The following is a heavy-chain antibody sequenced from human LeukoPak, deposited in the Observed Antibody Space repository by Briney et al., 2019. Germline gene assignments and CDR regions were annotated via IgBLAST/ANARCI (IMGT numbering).Heavy chain of an antibody. J-gene: IGHJ3*02. D-gene: IGHD4-17*01. V-gene: IGHV3-30*04. CDR2: ISYDGSNK. CDR1: GFTFSSYA. Sequence: GGSLRLSCAAAGFTFSSYAMHWVRQAPGKGLEWVAVISYDGSNKYYADSVKGRFTISRDNSKNTLYLQMNSLRAEDTAVYYCAMTTVTTKFGAFDIWGQGTMVTVSS. CDR3: AMTTVTTKFGAFDI.